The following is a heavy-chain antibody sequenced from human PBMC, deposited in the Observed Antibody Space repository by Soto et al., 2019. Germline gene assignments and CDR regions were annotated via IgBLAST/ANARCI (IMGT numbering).Heavy chain of an antibody. V-gene: IGHV1-8*01. CDR2: MNPNSGNT. J-gene: IGHJ4*02. D-gene: IGHD6-25*01. CDR3: GRTLSGANVDY. CDR1: GYTFTSYD. Sequence: QVQLVQSGAEVKKPGASVKVSCKASGYTFTSYDINWVRQATGQGLEWMGWMNPNSGNTGYAQKHQGRATKNRITSISTAYKEQGSLRSADAAVYCCGRTLSGANVDYWGQGTLVTVSS.